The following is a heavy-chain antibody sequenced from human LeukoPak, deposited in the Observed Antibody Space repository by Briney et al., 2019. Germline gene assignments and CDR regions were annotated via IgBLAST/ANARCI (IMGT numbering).Heavy chain of an antibody. CDR3: ARHGAGTTVPFDY. J-gene: IGHJ4*02. D-gene: IGHD1-7*01. CDR1: GYVFTSYW. V-gene: IGHV5-51*01. CDR2: IYPGDSDT. Sequence: GESLKISCKGSGYVFTSYWIGWVRQMPGEGLEWMGIIYPGDSDTRYSPSFQGQVTISADKSISTAYLQWSSLKASDTAMYYCARHGAGTTVPFDYWGQGSLVTVSS.